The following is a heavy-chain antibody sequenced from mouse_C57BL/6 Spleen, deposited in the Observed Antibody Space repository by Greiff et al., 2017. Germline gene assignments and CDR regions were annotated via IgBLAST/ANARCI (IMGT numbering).Heavy chain of an antibody. CDR1: GYTFTSYW. CDR2: IDPSDSYT. V-gene: IGHV1-69*01. Sequence: QVQLQQPGAELVMPGASVKLSCKASGYTFTSYWMHWVKQRPGQGLEWIGEIDPSDSYTNYNQKFKGKSTLTVDKSSSTAYMQLSSLTSEDSAVYYCARHDYGSSYYCDYWGQGTTLTVSS. CDR3: ARHDYGSSYYCDY. D-gene: IGHD1-1*01. J-gene: IGHJ2*01.